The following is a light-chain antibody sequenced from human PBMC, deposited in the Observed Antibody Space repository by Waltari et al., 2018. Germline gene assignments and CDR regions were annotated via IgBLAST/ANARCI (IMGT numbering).Light chain of an antibody. Sequence: IVMTQSPATLSVSPGRRATLPCRASESVCNNFAWYQQKPGQAPRLLIYGASSRATGIPARFSASGSRTEFVLTISSLQSEDSAVYYCQQYNNWPYTFGQGTKLEIK. J-gene: IGKJ2*01. CDR3: QQYNNWPYT. CDR2: GAS. CDR1: ESVCNN. V-gene: IGKV3-15*01.